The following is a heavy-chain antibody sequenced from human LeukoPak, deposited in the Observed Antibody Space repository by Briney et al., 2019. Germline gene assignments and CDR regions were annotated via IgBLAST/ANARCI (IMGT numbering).Heavy chain of an antibody. V-gene: IGHV4-38-2*01. J-gene: IGHJ4*02. CDR2: IYHSGNT. CDR3: ARSPERWLQLLIDY. D-gene: IGHD5-24*01. CDR1: DYSISSGYY. Sequence: SETLSLTCAVSDYSISSGYYWGWIRQPPGKGLEWIGSIYHSGNTYYNPSLKSRVTISVDTSKNQFSLKLSSVTAPDTAVYHCARSPERWLQLLIDYWGQGTLVTVSS.